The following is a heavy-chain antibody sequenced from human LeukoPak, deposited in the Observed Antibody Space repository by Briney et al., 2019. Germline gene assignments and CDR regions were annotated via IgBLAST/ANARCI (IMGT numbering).Heavy chain of an antibody. V-gene: IGHV3-23*01. CDR1: GFTVSSNY. J-gene: IGHJ5*02. CDR2: ISGSGGST. CDR3: SKDLTSDFGGGFDP. D-gene: IGHD3-10*01. Sequence: GGSLRLSCAASGFTVSSNYMSWVRQAPGRGLEWVSAISGSGGSTYYADSVKGRFTISRDNSKNTLYLQMNSLRAEDTAVYYCSKDLTSDFGGGFDPWGQGTLVTVSS.